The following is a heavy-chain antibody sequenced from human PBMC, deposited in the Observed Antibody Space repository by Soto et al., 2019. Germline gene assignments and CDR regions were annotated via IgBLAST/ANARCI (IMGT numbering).Heavy chain of an antibody. CDR3: ARARGYYYYYGMDV. V-gene: IGHV4-34*01. CDR2: INHSGST. D-gene: IGHD3-10*01. CDR1: GGSFSCYY. Sequence: SETLSLTCAVYGGSFSCYYWSWIRQPPGKGLEWIGEINHSGSTNYNPSLKSRVTISVDTSKNQFSLKLSSVTAADTAVYYCARARGYYYYYGMDVWGQGTTVTVSS. J-gene: IGHJ6*02.